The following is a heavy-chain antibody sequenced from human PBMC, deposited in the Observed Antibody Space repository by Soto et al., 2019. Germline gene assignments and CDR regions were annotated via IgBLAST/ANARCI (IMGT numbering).Heavy chain of an antibody. Sequence: EVQLVESGGGLVQPGRSLRLSCAASGFTFDDYAMHWVRQVPGKGLEWVSGINWNSGSIGYGDSVKGRFAISSDNAKNSLHLQLNSLSAADTAFYYWVKDETINWYSGHFRHWGQGILVTVSS. CDR3: VKDETINWYSGHFRH. J-gene: IGHJ1*01. CDR2: INWNSGSI. D-gene: IGHD1-26*01. CDR1: GFTFDDYA. V-gene: IGHV3-9*01.